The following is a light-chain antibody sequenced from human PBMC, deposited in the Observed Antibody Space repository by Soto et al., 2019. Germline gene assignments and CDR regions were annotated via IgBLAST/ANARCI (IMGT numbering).Light chain of an antibody. CDR1: QSISSE. CDR3: QQGHNWPLT. CDR2: GAS. J-gene: IGKJ2*01. Sequence: EIVMTQSPATLSVSPGERATLSCRASQSISSELAWYQQRPGQPPRLLIYGASTRATGVPDRFTGSVSGSDFTLTLSGLQSEDFAVYYCQQGHNWPLTFGQGTRLEI. V-gene: IGKV3-15*01.